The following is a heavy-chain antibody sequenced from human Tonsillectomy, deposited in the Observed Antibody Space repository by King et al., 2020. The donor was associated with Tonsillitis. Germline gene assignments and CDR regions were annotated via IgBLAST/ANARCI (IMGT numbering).Heavy chain of an antibody. CDR2: IYTGDSDS. D-gene: IGHD3-10*01. V-gene: IGHV5-51*01. CDR1: GYSFTSYW. CDR3: SRIKAGRGGPDSFDN. J-gene: IGHJ3*02. Sequence: QLVQSGAEVKKPGESLKISCKGSGYSFTSYWIGWVRQMPGKGLEWMGIIYTGDSDSRYSPSFQGQVTISADKSISTAYLQWSSLKASDTAMYYWSRIKAGRGGPDSFDNWGQGTKVTVSS.